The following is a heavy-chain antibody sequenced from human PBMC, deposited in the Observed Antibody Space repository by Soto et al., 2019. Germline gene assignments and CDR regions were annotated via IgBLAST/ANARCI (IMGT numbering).Heavy chain of an antibody. D-gene: IGHD6-13*01. J-gene: IGHJ6*02. CDR1: GGSISSYY. V-gene: IGHV4-59*08. Sequence: QVQLQESGPGLVKPSETLSLTCTVSGGSISSYYWGWIRQPPGKGLVWIGYIYYSGSTNYNPSLKSRVTMSVDTSKNKFSLKVSSVTAADTAVYYCATPYSSSWSGYGMDVWGQGTTVTVSS. CDR2: IYYSGST. CDR3: ATPYSSSWSGYGMDV.